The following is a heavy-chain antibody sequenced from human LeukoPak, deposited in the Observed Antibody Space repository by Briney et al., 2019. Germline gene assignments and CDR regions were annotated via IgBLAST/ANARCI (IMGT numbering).Heavy chain of an antibody. CDR3: ARDPYSSSKYYYYYYGMDV. D-gene: IGHD6-6*01. J-gene: IGHJ6*02. V-gene: IGHV1-69*04. CDR1: GGTFSSYA. Sequence: SVKVSCKASGGTFSSYAISWVRRAPGQGLEWMGRIIPILGIANYAQKFQGRVTITADKSTSTAYMELSSLRSEDTAVYYCARDPYSSSKYYYYYYGMDVWGQGTTVTVSS. CDR2: IIPILGIA.